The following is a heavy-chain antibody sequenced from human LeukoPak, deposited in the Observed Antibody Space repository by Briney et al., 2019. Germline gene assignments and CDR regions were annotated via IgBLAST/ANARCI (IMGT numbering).Heavy chain of an antibody. V-gene: IGHV1-18*01. D-gene: IGHD3-9*01. CDR3: ARVSDRSRNFDWLLFRAGWFDP. CDR1: GYTFTSYG. Sequence: GPVKVSCKVSGYTFTSYGISWVRQAPGQGLEWMGWISAYNGNTNYAQKLQGRVTMTTDTSTSTAYMELRSLRSDDTAVYYCARVSDRSRNFDWLLFRAGWFDPWGQGTLVTVSS. J-gene: IGHJ5*02. CDR2: ISAYNGNT.